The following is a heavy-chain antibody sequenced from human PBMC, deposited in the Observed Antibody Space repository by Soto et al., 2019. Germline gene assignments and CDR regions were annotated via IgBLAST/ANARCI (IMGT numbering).Heavy chain of an antibody. CDR1: GFTFSSYA. Sequence: GGSLRLSCASSGFTFSSYAMSWVRQAPGKGLEWVSAISGSGGSTYYADSVKGRFTISRDNSKNTVYLQMNSVRADDTAVYYCAKEYTSTNRGSFDYWGQGALVTVSS. D-gene: IGHD2-8*01. CDR2: ISGSGGST. V-gene: IGHV3-23*01. J-gene: IGHJ4*02. CDR3: AKEYTSTNRGSFDY.